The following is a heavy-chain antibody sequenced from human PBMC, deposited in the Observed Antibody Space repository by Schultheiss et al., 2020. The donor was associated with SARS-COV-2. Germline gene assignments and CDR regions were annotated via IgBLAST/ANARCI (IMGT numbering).Heavy chain of an antibody. CDR3: ARVVSGLYYGMDV. V-gene: IGHV4-31*03. CDR2: ISYSGST. CDR1: GGSISSGAYY. Sequence: SETLSLTCTVSGGSISSGAYYWSWIRQHPGKGLQWIGYISYSGSTYYNPSLKSRVTISVDTSKNQFSLKLSSVTAADTAIYYCARVVSGLYYGMDVWGQGTTVTVSS. J-gene: IGHJ6*02. D-gene: IGHD3-16*01.